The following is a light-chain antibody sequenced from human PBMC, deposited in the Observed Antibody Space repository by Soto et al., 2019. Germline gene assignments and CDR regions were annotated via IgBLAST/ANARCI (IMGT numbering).Light chain of an antibody. Sequence: DIQMTQSPSSLSASVGDRVTINCQASQDINNYLNWYQQKPGKAPKLLIYDAANLETGVPSRFSGSGSGTDFSFTITSLQSEDIGTYYCQQYDNLPITFGQGTRLEI. CDR2: DAA. J-gene: IGKJ5*01. CDR1: QDINNY. CDR3: QQYDNLPIT. V-gene: IGKV1-33*01.